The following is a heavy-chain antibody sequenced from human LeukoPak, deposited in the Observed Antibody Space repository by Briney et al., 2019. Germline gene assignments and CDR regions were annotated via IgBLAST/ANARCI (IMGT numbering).Heavy chain of an antibody. J-gene: IGHJ2*01. CDR2: IWYDGSYT. CDR3: ARDRNWGKSVWYFDL. Sequence: PGGSLRLSCAASGFAFKNYGMHWVRQAPGKGLEWVGVIWYDGSYTQYGDSVKGRFTITRDNSKTTLSLQMNGLRAEDTAVYYCARDRNWGKSVWYFDLWGRGALVAVSS. V-gene: IGHV3-33*01. D-gene: IGHD7-27*01. CDR1: GFAFKNYG.